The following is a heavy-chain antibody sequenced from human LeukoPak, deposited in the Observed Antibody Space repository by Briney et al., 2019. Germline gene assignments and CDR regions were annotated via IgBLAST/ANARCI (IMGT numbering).Heavy chain of an antibody. Sequence: GESLKISCKGFGYNFTNFWTGWVRQMPGKGLEWMGVINPADSETRYSPSFQGPVTISADKSMNTAYLQWTTVQASDTAMYYCARQRCVSGRCYHTNVFDIWGQGTMVTISS. CDR1: GYNFTNFW. J-gene: IGHJ3*02. CDR2: INPADSET. CDR3: ARQRCVSGRCYHTNVFDI. V-gene: IGHV5-51*01. D-gene: IGHD2-15*01.